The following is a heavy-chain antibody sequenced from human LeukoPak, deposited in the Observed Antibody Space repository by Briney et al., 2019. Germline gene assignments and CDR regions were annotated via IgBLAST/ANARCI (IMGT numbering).Heavy chain of an antibody. D-gene: IGHD3-10*01. Sequence: ASVTVSCRASGYTFTDYYILWVRQAPGHGLEWMGRIYPNSGDPDYAQKFQGRVTMTRDTSISTAYMELSRLTSDDTAVYYCARDDGWAGTDCWGQGTLVTVSS. CDR3: ARDDGWAGTDC. V-gene: IGHV1-2*06. J-gene: IGHJ4*02. CDR2: IYPNSGDP. CDR1: GYTFTDYY.